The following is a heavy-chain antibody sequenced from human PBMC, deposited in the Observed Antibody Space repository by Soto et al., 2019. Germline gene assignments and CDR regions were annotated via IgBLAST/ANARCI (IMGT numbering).Heavy chain of an antibody. V-gene: IGHV4-59*01. CDR3: ARDTGRVLRYFDWSLPILDNWFDP. J-gene: IGHJ5*02. CDR1: GGSISSYY. CDR2: IYYSGST. Sequence: PSETLSLTCTVSGGSISSYYWSWIRQPPGKGLEWIGYIYYSGSTNYNPSLKSRVTISVDTSKNQFSLKLGSVTAADTAVYYCARDTGRVLRYFDWSLPILDNWFDPWGQGTLVTVSS. D-gene: IGHD3-9*01.